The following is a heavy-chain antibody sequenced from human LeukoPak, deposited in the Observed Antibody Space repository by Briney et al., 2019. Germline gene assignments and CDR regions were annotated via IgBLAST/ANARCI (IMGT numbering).Heavy chain of an antibody. V-gene: IGHV4-34*01. CDR1: GGSISSYY. Sequence: SETLSLTCTVSGGSISSYYWSWIRQPPGKGLEWIGEINHSGSTNYNPSLKSRVTISVDTSKNQFSLKLSSVTAADTAVYYCARRGYSSGWYVSYYYYMDVWSKGTTVTISS. CDR2: INHSGST. J-gene: IGHJ6*03. D-gene: IGHD6-19*01. CDR3: ARRGYSSGWYVSYYYYMDV.